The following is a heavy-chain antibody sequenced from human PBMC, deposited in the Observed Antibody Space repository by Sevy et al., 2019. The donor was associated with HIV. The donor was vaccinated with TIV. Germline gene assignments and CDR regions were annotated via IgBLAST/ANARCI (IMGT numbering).Heavy chain of an antibody. Sequence: ASVKVSCKTSGGIYRSNAISWVRPAPRQGLEWMGGIIAVFGTTNYAQKFQGRVTVTADESRGTAYMELSSLRSEDTAVYYCARDKYYYISGSFDYWGQGTPVTVSS. CDR3: ARDKYYYISGSFDY. J-gene: IGHJ4*02. CDR2: IIAVFGTT. D-gene: IGHD3-10*01. V-gene: IGHV1-69*13. CDR1: GGIYRSNA.